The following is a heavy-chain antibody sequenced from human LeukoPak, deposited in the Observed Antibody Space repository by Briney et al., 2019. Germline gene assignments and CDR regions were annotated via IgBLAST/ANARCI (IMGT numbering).Heavy chain of an antibody. CDR1: GFTFDDYA. D-gene: IGHD3-22*01. J-gene: IGHJ4*02. CDR2: ISWNSGSI. Sequence: GGSLRLSCAASGFTFDDYAMHWVRQAPGKGLEWVSGISWNSGSIGYADSVKGRFTISRDNAKNSLYLLMNSLRAEDTALYYCAKGSSGYYNPFDYWGQGTLVTVSS. V-gene: IGHV3-9*01. CDR3: AKGSSGYYNPFDY.